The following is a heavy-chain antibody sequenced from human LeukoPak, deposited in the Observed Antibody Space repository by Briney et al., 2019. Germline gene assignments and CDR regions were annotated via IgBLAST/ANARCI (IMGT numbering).Heavy chain of an antibody. CDR3: AIGHYRNIPG. CDR1: GFTVSSKY. V-gene: IGHV3-66*01. CDR2: IYTDGST. D-gene: IGHD1/OR15-1a*01. Sequence: GGSLRLSCAASGFTVSSKYMNWVRQAPGKGLEWVSVIYTDGSTYYAGSVRARFSISRDDSKNTLSLQMNSLRAEDTAVYYCAIGHYRNIPGWGQGTLVTVSS. J-gene: IGHJ4*02.